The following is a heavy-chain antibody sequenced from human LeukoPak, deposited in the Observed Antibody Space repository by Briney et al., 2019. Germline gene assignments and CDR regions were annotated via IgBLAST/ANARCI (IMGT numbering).Heavy chain of an antibody. D-gene: IGHD3-22*01. CDR2: ISHSGIT. J-gene: IGHJ4*02. Sequence: GSLRLSCAASGFTFHNYYMSWIRQPPGKGLEWIGEISHSGITNHNPSLKSQVTISADTSKNQFSLKLSSVTAADTAVYYCARRGVYYDSSGYHYYFDYWGQGTLVTVSS. V-gene: IGHV4-34*01. CDR1: GFTFHNYY. CDR3: ARRGVYYDSSGYHYYFDY.